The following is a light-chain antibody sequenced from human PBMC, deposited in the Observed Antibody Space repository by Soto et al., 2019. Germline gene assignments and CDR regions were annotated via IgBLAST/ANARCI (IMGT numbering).Light chain of an antibody. CDR1: QNIRNL. CDR2: DAS. Sequence: DIQLTQPPSTLSAAVGDSVTITCRASQNIRNLLAWYQQKPGKAPKPLIYDASTLKTGVPSRFSGSGSGTEFTLTISSLQPDDFATYYCQQYNSYSGTFGQGTKVDIK. V-gene: IGKV1-5*01. J-gene: IGKJ1*01. CDR3: QQYNSYSGT.